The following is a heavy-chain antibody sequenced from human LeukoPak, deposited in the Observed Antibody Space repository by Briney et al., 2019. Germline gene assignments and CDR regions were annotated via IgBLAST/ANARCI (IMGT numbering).Heavy chain of an antibody. Sequence: GESLKISCKGSGYSFTSYWIGWVRQMPGKGLEWMGIIYPGDSDTRDSPSFQGQVTISADKSINTAYLQWRSLKASDTAMYYCARRDNILTGNAFDIWGQGTTVTVSS. CDR3: ARRDNILTGNAFDI. J-gene: IGHJ3*02. CDR1: GYSFTSYW. D-gene: IGHD3-9*01. V-gene: IGHV5-51*01. CDR2: IYPGDSDT.